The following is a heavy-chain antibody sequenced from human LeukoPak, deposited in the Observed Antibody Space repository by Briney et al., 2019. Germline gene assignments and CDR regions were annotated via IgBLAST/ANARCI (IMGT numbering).Heavy chain of an antibody. Sequence: GGSLRLSCAASGFTFSNYAMSWVRQAPGKGLEWVSGISGSGGSTYYADSVKGRFTISRDNSKNTLYLQMNSLRAEDTAVYYCAKSGGWLQYYFDYWGQGTLVTVSS. CDR3: AKSGGWLQYYFDY. CDR1: GFTFSNYA. CDR2: ISGSGGST. V-gene: IGHV3-23*01. D-gene: IGHD5-24*01. J-gene: IGHJ4*02.